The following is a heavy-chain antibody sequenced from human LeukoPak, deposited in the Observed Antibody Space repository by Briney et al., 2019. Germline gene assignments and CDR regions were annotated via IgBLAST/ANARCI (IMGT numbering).Heavy chain of an antibody. V-gene: IGHV4-59*01. CDR3: ARAPRPEMIVSVISAFDI. CDR1: GGSISSYY. D-gene: IGHD3-22*01. Sequence: AETLSLTCTVSGGSISSYYWSWIRQPPGKGLEWIGYIYCSGSTEYNPSLKSRVTISVDTSKNQFSLKLSSVTAADTAVYYCARAPRPEMIVSVISAFDIWGQGTMVTVSS. J-gene: IGHJ3*02. CDR2: IYCSGST.